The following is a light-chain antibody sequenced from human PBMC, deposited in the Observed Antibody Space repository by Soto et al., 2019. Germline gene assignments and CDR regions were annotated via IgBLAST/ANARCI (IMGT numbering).Light chain of an antibody. CDR2: GSS. CDR3: QQRSNWPPIT. Sequence: EILLTQSPATLAVSPGERPTLSCRASQSVGSNLAWFQQKPGQAPRLLIYGSSTRATDVPARFSGSGSGADFTLTISNLQSEDFAVYYCQQRSNWPPITFGQGTRLEIK. V-gene: IGKV3-15*01. J-gene: IGKJ5*01. CDR1: QSVGSN.